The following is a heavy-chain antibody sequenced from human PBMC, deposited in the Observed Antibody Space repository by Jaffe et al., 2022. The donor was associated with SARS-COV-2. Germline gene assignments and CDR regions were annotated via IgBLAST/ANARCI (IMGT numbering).Heavy chain of an antibody. Sequence: EVQLVEAGGGLVQPGGSLRLSCAASGFNFRSYWMHWVRQAPGKGLVWVSRINVDGSSTIYAESVNGRFTISRDNAENTLYLQMNSLRVEDTAVYYCARELVGVRGEQNPTYRYYGMDVWGQGTTVTVSS. CDR1: GFNFRSYW. CDR3: ARELVGVRGEQNPTYRYYGMDV. V-gene: IGHV3-74*01. J-gene: IGHJ6*02. CDR2: INVDGSST. D-gene: IGHD3-10*01.